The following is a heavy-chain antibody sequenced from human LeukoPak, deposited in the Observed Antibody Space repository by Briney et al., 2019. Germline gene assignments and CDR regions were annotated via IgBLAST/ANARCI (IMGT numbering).Heavy chain of an antibody. CDR2: IYPGDSDT. V-gene: IGHV5-51*01. D-gene: IGHD3-22*01. J-gene: IGHJ4*02. Sequence: GGFLKISCQGSGYSFTSYWIGWVRPMPGKGLEWMGIIYPGDSDTRYSPSFQGQVTISADKSISTAYLQWSSLKASDTAMYYCARHYYYDSSGYSEFDYWGQGTLVTVSP. CDR1: GYSFTSYW. CDR3: ARHYYYDSSGYSEFDY.